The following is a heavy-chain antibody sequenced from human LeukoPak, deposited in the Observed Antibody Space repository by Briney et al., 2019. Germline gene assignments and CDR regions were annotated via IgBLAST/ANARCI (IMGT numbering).Heavy chain of an antibody. D-gene: IGHD1-1*01. V-gene: IGHV3-13*01. Sequence: GGSLRLSCAASGFTFSDYDMHWVRQATGKGLEWVSAIGTAGDTYYTGSVKGRFTISRENAKNSLYLQMNSLRAGDTAVYYCARVAKERVGGVYYFDYWGQGTLVTASS. CDR2: IGTAGDT. CDR1: GFTFSDYD. CDR3: ARVAKERVGGVYYFDY. J-gene: IGHJ4*02.